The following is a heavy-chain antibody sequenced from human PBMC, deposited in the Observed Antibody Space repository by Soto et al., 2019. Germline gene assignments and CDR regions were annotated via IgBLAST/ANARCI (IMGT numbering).Heavy chain of an antibody. CDR1: GGSFSGYY. V-gene: IGHV4-34*01. CDR2: INHSGST. Sequence: QVQLQQWGAGLLKPSETRSLTCAVYGGSFSGYYWSWIRQPPGKGLEWIGEINHSGSTNYNPSLKSRVTISVDTSKNQFSLKLSSVTAADTAVYYCARSLGDYDFWSGFRYGMDVWGQGTTVTVSS. J-gene: IGHJ6*02. D-gene: IGHD3-3*01. CDR3: ARSLGDYDFWSGFRYGMDV.